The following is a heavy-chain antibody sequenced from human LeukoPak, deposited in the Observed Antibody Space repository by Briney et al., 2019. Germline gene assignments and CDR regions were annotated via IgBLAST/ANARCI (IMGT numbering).Heavy chain of an antibody. CDR3: ARREYYYGSGSYSYYFDY. V-gene: IGHV4-59*08. CDR1: GASIGSYY. D-gene: IGHD3-10*01. CDR2: IYYSGST. Sequence: SETLSLTCIVSGASIGSYYWSWIRQPPGKGLEWIGYIYYSGSTNYNPSLKSRVTISVDTSKNQFSLKLSSVTAADTAVYYCARREYYYGSGSYSYYFDYWGQGTLVTVSS. J-gene: IGHJ4*02.